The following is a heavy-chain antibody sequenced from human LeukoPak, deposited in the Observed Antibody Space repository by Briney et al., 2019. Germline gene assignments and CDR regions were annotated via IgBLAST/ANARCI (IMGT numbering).Heavy chain of an antibody. CDR1: GGSFSGYY. V-gene: IGHV4-34*01. J-gene: IGHJ3*02. CDR3: ARGEYDYAWRSYSPNAFAM. Sequence: PSETLSLTCAVYGGSFSGYYWSWIRQPPGKGLEWIGEINHSGSTNYNPSLKSRVTTSVDTSKNQFSLKLSSVTAADTALYYCARGEYDYAWRSYSPNAFAMWGQGTMVTVSS. CDR2: INHSGST. D-gene: IGHD3-16*01.